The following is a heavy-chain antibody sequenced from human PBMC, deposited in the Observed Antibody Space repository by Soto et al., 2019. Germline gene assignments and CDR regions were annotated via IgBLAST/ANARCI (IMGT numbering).Heavy chain of an antibody. J-gene: IGHJ5*02. V-gene: IGHV1-69*02. CDR1: GGTFSSYT. Sequence: ASVKVSCKASGGTFSSYTISWVRQAPGQGLEWMGRIIPILGIANYAQKFQGRVTITADKSTSTAYMELSSLRSEDTVVYYCASGDCSSTSCYGLWFDPWGQGTLVTVSS. CDR2: IIPILGIA. CDR3: ASGDCSSTSCYGLWFDP. D-gene: IGHD2-2*01.